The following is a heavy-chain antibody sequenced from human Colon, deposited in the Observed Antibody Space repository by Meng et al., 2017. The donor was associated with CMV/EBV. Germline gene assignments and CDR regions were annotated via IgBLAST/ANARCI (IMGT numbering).Heavy chain of an antibody. V-gene: IGHV3-23*01. J-gene: IGHJ4*01. CDR3: AKDLGSRGVGATMHY. D-gene: IGHD1-26*01. CDR2: INDNGDTA. Sequence: SGFTFSTYAVTWVRQAPGKGLEWVSSINDNGDTAKYADSVKGRFTISRDNSKSTLYLQMSSLRAEDTAIYFCAKDLGSRGVGATMHYWGQGTLVTVSS. CDR1: GFTFSTYA.